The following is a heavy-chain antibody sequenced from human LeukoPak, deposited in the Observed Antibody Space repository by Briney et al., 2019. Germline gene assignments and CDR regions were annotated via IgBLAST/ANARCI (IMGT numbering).Heavy chain of an antibody. CDR2: ISYSGST. Sequence: PSDTLSLTCTVSSGSISTYYWAWIRQPRGKGLEWIGYISYSGSTKYNPSLTRRVTISLDTSKNQFSLELRSMTAADTAIYYCARQAGSFTTFDFWGQGTLVTVSS. CDR1: SGSISTYY. CDR3: ARQAGSFTTFDF. V-gene: IGHV4-59*08. D-gene: IGHD1-26*01. J-gene: IGHJ4*02.